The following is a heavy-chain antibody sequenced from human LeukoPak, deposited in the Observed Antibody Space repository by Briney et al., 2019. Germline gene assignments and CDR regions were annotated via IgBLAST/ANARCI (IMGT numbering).Heavy chain of an antibody. V-gene: IGHV4-30-4*08. CDR1: GGSISSGDYY. Sequence: SQTLSLTCTVSGGSISSGDYYWSWIRQPPGKGLEWIGYIYYSGSTYYNPSLKSRVTISVDTSKNQLSLKLSSVTAADTAVYYCAREGVEYSSSFGYWGQGTLVTVSS. CDR2: IYYSGST. CDR3: AREGVEYSSSFGY. D-gene: IGHD6-6*01. J-gene: IGHJ4*02.